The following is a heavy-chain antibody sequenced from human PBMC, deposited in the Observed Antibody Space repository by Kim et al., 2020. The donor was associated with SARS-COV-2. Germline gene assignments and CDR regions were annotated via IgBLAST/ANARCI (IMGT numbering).Heavy chain of an antibody. J-gene: IGHJ5*02. Sequence: NSAQKFRGSVTITADKSTSTAYMELSSLRSEDTAVYYCARVWGAPGWFDPWGQGTLVTVSS. CDR3: ARVWGAPGWFDP. V-gene: IGHV1-69*04. D-gene: IGHD1-26*01.